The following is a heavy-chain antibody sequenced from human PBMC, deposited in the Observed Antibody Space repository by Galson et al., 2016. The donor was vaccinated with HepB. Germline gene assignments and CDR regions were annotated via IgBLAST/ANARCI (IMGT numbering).Heavy chain of an antibody. CDR2: ISGSGAGT. CDR3: AKTPPGSSIQYFDY. D-gene: IGHD6-6*01. CDR1: GFIFSNYA. Sequence: SLRLSCAASGFIFSNYAMSWVRQAPGKGLEWVSAISGSGAGTNYADSVRGRFTISRDNSTNTPYLQMNSLTADDTAGYYCAKTPPGSSIQYFDYWGQGTLVTVSS. V-gene: IGHV3-23*01. J-gene: IGHJ4*02.